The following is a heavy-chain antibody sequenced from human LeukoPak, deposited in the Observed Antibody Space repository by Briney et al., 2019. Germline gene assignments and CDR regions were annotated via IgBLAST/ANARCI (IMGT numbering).Heavy chain of an antibody. D-gene: IGHD6-13*01. Sequence: KTSETLSLTCTVSGGSISSYYWTWIRQPAGKGLEWIGRIYTSGSTNYNPSLKSRVTMSLDTSKNQFSLKLSSVTAADTAVYYCARATAAGTLYYFDYWGQGTLVTVSS. CDR1: GGSISSYY. CDR3: ARATAAGTLYYFDY. V-gene: IGHV4-4*07. J-gene: IGHJ4*02. CDR2: IYTSGST.